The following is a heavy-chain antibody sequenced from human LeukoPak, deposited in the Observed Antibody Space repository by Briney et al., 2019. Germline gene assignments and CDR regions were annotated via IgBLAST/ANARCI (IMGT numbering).Heavy chain of an antibody. CDR2: IFYSGST. CDR3: ARIPCTGGSCYYFDS. Sequence: SETLSLTCTVSGDSIGSSTYYWGWIRQPPGKGPEWIGSIFYSGSTFYKPSLESRLTMSVKMSKNQFSLRLNSVTAADTAVYYCARIPCTGGSCYYFDSWGQGILVIVSP. J-gene: IGHJ4*02. D-gene: IGHD2-15*01. CDR1: GDSIGSSTYY. V-gene: IGHV4-39*01.